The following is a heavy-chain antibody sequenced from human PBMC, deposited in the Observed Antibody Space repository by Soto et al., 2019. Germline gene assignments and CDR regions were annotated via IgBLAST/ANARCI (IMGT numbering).Heavy chain of an antibody. V-gene: IGHV1-46*01. CDR3: ARDRPLNYDFWSGPRGGYDY. D-gene: IGHD3-3*01. CDR2: INPSGGST. Sequence: GASVKVSCKASGYTFTSYYMHWVRQAPEQGLEWMGIINPSGGSTSYAQKFQGRVTMTRDTSTSTVYMELSSLRSEDTAVYYCARDRPLNYDFWSGPRGGYDYWGQGTLVTVSS. J-gene: IGHJ4*02. CDR1: GYTFTSYY.